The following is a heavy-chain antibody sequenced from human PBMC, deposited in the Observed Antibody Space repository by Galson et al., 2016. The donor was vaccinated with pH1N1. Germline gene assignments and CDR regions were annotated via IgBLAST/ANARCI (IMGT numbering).Heavy chain of an antibody. CDR1: GVTFNSNA. CDR3: ARGQGYHLQRGWFDP. J-gene: IGHJ5*02. CDR2: IIPMFGIT. D-gene: IGHD2-15*01. V-gene: IGHV1-69*05. Sequence: SVKVSCKASGVTFNSNAFTWVRQAPGQGPEWMGGIIPMFGITNYAQKFQGRVTISTDELKSTAFMELSSLTSDDTAVYYCARGQGYHLQRGWFDPWGQGTLVSVSS.